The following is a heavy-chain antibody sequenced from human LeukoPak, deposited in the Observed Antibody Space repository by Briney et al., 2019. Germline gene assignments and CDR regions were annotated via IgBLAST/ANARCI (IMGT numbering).Heavy chain of an antibody. V-gene: IGHV3-64D*06. Sequence: PGGSLRLSCSASGFTFSSYAMDWVRQAPGKGLEYVSGISSNGGSTYYADSVKGRFTISRDNSKNTLYLQISSPRAEDTPVYYCAKAKVGATFDSWGQGTLVTVSS. D-gene: IGHD1-26*01. CDR1: GFTFSSYA. CDR3: AKAKVGATFDS. CDR2: ISSNGGST. J-gene: IGHJ4*02.